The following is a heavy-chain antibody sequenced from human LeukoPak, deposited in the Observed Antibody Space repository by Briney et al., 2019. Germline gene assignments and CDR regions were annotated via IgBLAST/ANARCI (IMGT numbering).Heavy chain of an antibody. CDR3: ARRAMVRGLAYRQQFDP. J-gene: IGHJ5*02. CDR1: GYTFTGYY. CDR2: INPNSGGT. Sequence: ASVKVSCKASGYTFTGYYMHWVRQAPGQGLEWMGWINPNSGGTNYAQKFQGRVTMTGDTSISTAYMELSRLRSDDTAVYYCARRAMVRGLAYRQQFDPWGQGTLVTVSS. D-gene: IGHD3-10*01. V-gene: IGHV1-2*02.